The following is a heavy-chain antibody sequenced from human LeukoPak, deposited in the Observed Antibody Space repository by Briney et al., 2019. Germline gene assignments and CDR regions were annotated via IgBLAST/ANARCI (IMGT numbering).Heavy chain of an antibody. J-gene: IGHJ5*02. CDR1: GYTFTSYG. D-gene: IGHD2-2*03. Sequence: ASVKVSCKASGYTFTSYGISWVRQAPGQGLEWMGWISAYNGNTNYAQKLQGRVTMTTDTSTSTAYMELRSLRSDDTAVYYCANRLDPTSHLDPWGQGTLATVSS. V-gene: IGHV1-18*01. CDR2: ISAYNGNT. CDR3: ANRLDPTSHLDP.